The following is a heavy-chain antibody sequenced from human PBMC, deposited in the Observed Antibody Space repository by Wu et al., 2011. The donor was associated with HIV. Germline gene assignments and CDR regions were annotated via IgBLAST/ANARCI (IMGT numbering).Heavy chain of an antibody. V-gene: IGHV4-59*01. D-gene: IGHD2-15*01. Sequence: QVQLQESGPGLVEAFGDPVPHLHCLCGSIIGNYWSWIRQPPGKGLEWIGYIYYSGSTNYNPSLKSRVTISVDTSMNQVSLRLSSVTAADTALYYCARTTHKRKRYCSRGGCYDGEYNWFDPWGQGTLVTVSS. CDR1: GSIIGNY. CDR2: IYYSGST. CDR3: ARTTHKRKRYCSRGGCYDGEYNWFDP. J-gene: IGHJ5*02.